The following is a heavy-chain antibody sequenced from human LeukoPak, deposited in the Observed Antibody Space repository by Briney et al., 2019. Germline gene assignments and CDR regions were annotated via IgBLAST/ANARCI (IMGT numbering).Heavy chain of an antibody. J-gene: IGHJ5*02. CDR1: GGTFSSYA. V-gene: IGHV1-69*13. Sequence: SVKVSCKASGGTFSSYAISWVRQAPGQGLEWMGGIIPIFGTANYAQKFQGRVTITADESTSTAYMELSSLRSEDTAVYYCTRASHFDSGCFDPWGQGTLVTVSS. CDR3: TRASHFDSGCFDP. CDR2: IIPIFGTA. D-gene: IGHD3-9*01.